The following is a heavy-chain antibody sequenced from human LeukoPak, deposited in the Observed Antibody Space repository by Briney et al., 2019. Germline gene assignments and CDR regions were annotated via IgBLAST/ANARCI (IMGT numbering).Heavy chain of an antibody. V-gene: IGHV5-10-1*01. CDR2: IDPSDSYT. D-gene: IGHD3-10*01. CDR3: ARHAPMVRGGSGAFDI. CDR1: GYSFTNYW. Sequence: GESLRISCKGSGYSFTNYWMSWVRQLPGKGLEWMGRIDPSDSYTNYSPSLQGHVTISADKSISTAYLQWSSLKASDTAMYYCARHAPMVRGGSGAFDIWGQGTMVTVSS. J-gene: IGHJ3*02.